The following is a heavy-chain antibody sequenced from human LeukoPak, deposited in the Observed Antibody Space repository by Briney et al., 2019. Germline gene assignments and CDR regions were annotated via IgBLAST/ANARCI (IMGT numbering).Heavy chain of an antibody. D-gene: IGHD3-10*01. Sequence: SVKVSCKASGGTFSSYAISWVRQAPGQGLEWMGGIIPIFGTANYAQKFQGRVTIAADESTSTAYMELSSLRSEDTAVYYCARVDEVRGGCNYYYYYMDVWGKGTTVTISS. J-gene: IGHJ6*03. CDR1: GGTFSSYA. CDR2: IIPIFGTA. V-gene: IGHV1-69*13. CDR3: ARVDEVRGGCNYYYYYMDV.